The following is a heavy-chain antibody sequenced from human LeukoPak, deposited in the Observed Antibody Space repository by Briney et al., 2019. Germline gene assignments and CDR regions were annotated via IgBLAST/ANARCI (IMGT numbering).Heavy chain of an antibody. J-gene: IGHJ6*02. V-gene: IGHV3-11*01. CDR2: IGYDETNI. CDR3: AKSVTHDYGDYRTYYYYGMDV. CDR1: GFTFSAYY. D-gene: IGHD4-17*01. Sequence: PGGTLRLSCAASGFTFSAYYMTWIRQTPGKGLALEWISYIGYDETNIRYADSVKGRFTISRDNGKNSVYLHMNSLRADDTAIYYCAKSVTHDYGDYRTYYYYGMDVWGQGTTVTVSS.